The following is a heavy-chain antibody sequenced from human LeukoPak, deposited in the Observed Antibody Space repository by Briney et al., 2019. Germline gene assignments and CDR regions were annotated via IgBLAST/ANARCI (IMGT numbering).Heavy chain of an antibody. V-gene: IGHV3-21*01. CDR1: GTTFNNRV. D-gene: IGHD3-3*01. Sequence: GGSLRLSCEASGTTFNNRVLHWVRQAPGGGLEWVSSISFGSGYINYADSVKGRFTISRDNTKNSLFLQMDNLRAEDTAVYYCASDFWSGFWDDTFDIWGQGTLVTVSS. CDR2: ISFGSGYI. J-gene: IGHJ3*02. CDR3: ASDFWSGFWDDTFDI.